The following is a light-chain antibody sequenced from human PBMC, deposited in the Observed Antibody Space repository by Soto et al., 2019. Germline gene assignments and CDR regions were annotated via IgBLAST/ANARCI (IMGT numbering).Light chain of an antibody. J-gene: IGKJ5*01. CDR3: QQYNNWPPVL. CDR1: QSVSSN. CDR2: GAS. V-gene: IGKV3-15*01. Sequence: EIVMTQSPATLSVSPGEIATLSCSSSQSVSSNLAWYQQKPGQAPRLLIYGASTRATGIPARFSRSGSGTAFTHTIRSLQSDAFAVYYCQQYNNWPPVLLGQGTRLDI.